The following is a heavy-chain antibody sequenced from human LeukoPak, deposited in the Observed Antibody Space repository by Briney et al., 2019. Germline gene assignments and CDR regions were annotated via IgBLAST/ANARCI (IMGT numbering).Heavy chain of an antibody. D-gene: IGHD6-6*01. J-gene: IGHJ4*02. CDR3: ARESFAARWD. CDR1: GFTFDDYA. Sequence: GGSLRLSCAASGFTFDDYAMHWVRHAPGKGLEWVSGISWNSGSIGYADSVKGRFTISRDNAKNSLYLQMNSLTAEDTAVYYCARESFAARWDWGQGTLVTVSS. CDR2: ISWNSGSI. V-gene: IGHV3-9*01.